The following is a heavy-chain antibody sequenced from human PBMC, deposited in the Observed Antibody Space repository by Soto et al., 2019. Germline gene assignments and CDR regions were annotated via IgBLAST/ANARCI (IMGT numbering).Heavy chain of an antibody. CDR1: GGSISSGDYY. V-gene: IGHV4-30-4*01. J-gene: IGHJ4*02. CDR2: IYYSGST. Sequence: QVQLQESGPGLVKPSQTLSLTCTVSGGSISSGDYYWSWIRQPPGKGLEWIGYIYYSGSTYYNPSLKSRVTISVDTSKNQFSLKLSSVTATDTAVYYCARGGENGDYGVDYWGQGTLVTVSS. D-gene: IGHD4-17*01. CDR3: ARGGENGDYGVDY.